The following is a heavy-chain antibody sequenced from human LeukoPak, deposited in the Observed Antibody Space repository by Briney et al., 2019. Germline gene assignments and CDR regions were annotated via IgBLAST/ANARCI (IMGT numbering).Heavy chain of an antibody. D-gene: IGHD6-19*01. CDR2: ISSSSSYI. J-gene: IGHJ4*02. CDR3: ARDNEQQWPTEYFDY. V-gene: IGHV3-21*01. Sequence: PGGSLRLSCAASGFTFSSYSMNWVRQAPGKGLEWVSSISSSSSYIYYADSVKGRFTISRDNAKNSLYLQMNSLRAEDTAVYYCARDNEQQWPTEYFDYWGQGTRVTVSS. CDR1: GFTFSSYS.